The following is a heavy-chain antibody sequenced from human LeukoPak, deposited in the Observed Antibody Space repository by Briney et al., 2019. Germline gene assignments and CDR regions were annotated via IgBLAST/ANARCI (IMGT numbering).Heavy chain of an antibody. J-gene: IGHJ3*02. CDR3: ARDNRRLIVVYVGAFDI. CDR2: ISAYNGNT. CDR1: GYTFTSYG. V-gene: IGHV1-18*01. Sequence: ASVKVSCKASGYTFTSYGISWVRQAPGQGLEWMGWISAYNGNTNYAQKLQGRVTMTTDTSTSTAYMELRSLRSDDTAVYYCARDNRRLIVVYVGAFDIWGQGIMVTVSS. D-gene: IGHD3-22*01.